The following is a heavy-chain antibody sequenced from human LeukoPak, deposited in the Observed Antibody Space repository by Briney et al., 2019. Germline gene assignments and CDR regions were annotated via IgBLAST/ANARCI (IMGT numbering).Heavy chain of an antibody. V-gene: IGHV4-30-4*01. CDR3: AREATVTTGFDY. Sequence: PSETLSLTCTVSGGSISSGDYYWRWIRQPPGKGREWIGYIYYSGSTYYNPSLKSRVTISVDTSKNQFSLKLSSVTAADTAVYYCAREATVTTGFDYWGQGTLVTVSS. CDR1: GGSISSGDYY. CDR2: IYYSGST. J-gene: IGHJ4*02. D-gene: IGHD4-17*01.